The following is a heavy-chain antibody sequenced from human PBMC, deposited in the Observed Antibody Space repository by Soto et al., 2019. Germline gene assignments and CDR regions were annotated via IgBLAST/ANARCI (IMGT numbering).Heavy chain of an antibody. CDR2: IYYSGST. J-gene: IGHJ5*02. Sequence: SETLSLTCTVSGGSISSGGYYWSWIRQHPGKGLEWIGYIYYSGSTNYNPSLKSRVTISVDTSKNQFSLKLSSVTAADTAVYYCARGGDYDFWSGYYWFDPWGQGTLVTVSS. CDR1: GGSISSGGYY. CDR3: ARGGDYDFWSGYYWFDP. D-gene: IGHD3-3*01. V-gene: IGHV4-31*03.